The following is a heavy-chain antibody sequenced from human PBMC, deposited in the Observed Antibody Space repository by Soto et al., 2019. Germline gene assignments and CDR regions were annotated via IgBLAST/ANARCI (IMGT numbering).Heavy chain of an antibody. D-gene: IGHD2-15*01. CDR1: GGSISSGDYY. J-gene: IGHJ4*02. V-gene: IGHV4-31*03. Sequence: QVQLQESGPGLVKPSQTLSLTCTVSGGSISSGDYYWNWIRQQAGKGLEWIAYISYSGSTYHNPSFKSRVTISVDTSKNQFSLKLSSVTAADTAVYYCASTPQRGALVDYWDQVSLVTVS. CDR2: ISYSGST. CDR3: ASTPQRGALVDY.